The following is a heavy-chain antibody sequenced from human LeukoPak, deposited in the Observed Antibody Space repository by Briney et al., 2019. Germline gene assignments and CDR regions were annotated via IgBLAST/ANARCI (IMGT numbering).Heavy chain of an antibody. D-gene: IGHD6-6*01. CDR1: GFTFSNYG. Sequence: GGSLRLSCAASGFTFSNYGMHWIRQAPGKGLEWVAFIRYDGSNRYYVDSVKGRFTISRDNSKNTLYLQMNSLRAEDTAVYYCAKDLIAARPGHYYYYMDVWGKGTTVTVSS. CDR2: IRYDGSNR. J-gene: IGHJ6*03. CDR3: AKDLIAARPGHYYYYMDV. V-gene: IGHV3-30*02.